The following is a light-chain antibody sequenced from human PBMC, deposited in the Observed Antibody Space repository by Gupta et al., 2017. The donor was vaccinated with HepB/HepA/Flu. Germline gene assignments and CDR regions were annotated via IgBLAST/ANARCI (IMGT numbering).Light chain of an antibody. Sequence: QSALTQPASVSGSPGQSIPISCTGTSSDVGGYNYVSWYQQHPDKAPKVIIFDVTNRPSGVSNRFSGSKSGNTASLTISGLQAEDEADYYCNSYTSSGTVIFGGGTKLTVL. CDR1: SSDVGGYNY. CDR2: DVT. CDR3: NSYTSSGTVI. J-gene: IGLJ2*01. V-gene: IGLV2-14*03.